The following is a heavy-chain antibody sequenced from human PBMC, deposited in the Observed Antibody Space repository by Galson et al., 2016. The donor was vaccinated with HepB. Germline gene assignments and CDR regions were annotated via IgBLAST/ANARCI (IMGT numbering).Heavy chain of an antibody. D-gene: IGHD3-10*01. CDR2: ISSDGSNK. V-gene: IGHV3-30*03. J-gene: IGHJ4*02. CDR3: ASHPGTGY. CDR1: GFTFSTYG. Sequence: SLRLSCAASGFTFSTYGMHWVRQAPGKGLEWVAVISSDGSNKHYADSVKGRFTISRDNSKNTLYLQMNSLRAEDTAVYYCASHPGTGYWGQGTLVTVSS.